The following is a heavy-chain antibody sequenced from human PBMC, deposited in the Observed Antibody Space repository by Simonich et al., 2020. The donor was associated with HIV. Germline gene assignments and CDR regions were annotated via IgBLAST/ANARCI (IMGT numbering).Heavy chain of an antibody. Sequence: QVQLVQSGAEGKKPGSSVKVSCKASGGTFSSYGINWVRQAPGEGLEWMGGVIPFVGKPNNAQKVHGRVTITAGKSTSTAYMELSSLRSEDTAVYYCARENYYGSASYYNDALDIWGQGTMVTVSS. V-gene: IGHV1-69*10. J-gene: IGHJ3*02. D-gene: IGHD3-10*01. CDR3: ARENYYGSASYYNDALDI. CDR2: VIPFVGKP. CDR1: GGTFSSYG.